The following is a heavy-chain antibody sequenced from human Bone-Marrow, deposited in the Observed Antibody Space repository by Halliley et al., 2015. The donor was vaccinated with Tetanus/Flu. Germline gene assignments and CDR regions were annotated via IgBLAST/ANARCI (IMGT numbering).Heavy chain of an antibody. J-gene: IGHJ4*02. CDR2: IYYTGST. CDR3: ARIGGDPPDGYFDF. D-gene: IGHD6-25*01. Sequence: GWVGSIYYTGSTYYTPSLPSRVTISIDTSNNQFSVTLTSVTPADTAVSFCARIGGDPPDGYFDFWGQGSLVPVSS. V-gene: IGHV4-30-2*03.